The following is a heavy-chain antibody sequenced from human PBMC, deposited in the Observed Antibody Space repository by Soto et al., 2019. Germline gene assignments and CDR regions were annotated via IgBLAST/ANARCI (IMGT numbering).Heavy chain of an antibody. Sequence: GASVKVSCKASGGTFSSYAISWVRQAPGQGLEWMGGIIPIFGTANYAQKFQGRVTITADKSTSTAYMELSSLRSEDTAVYYCARTYYYDSSGYYSFDYWGQGTLVTVSS. J-gene: IGHJ4*02. D-gene: IGHD3-22*01. V-gene: IGHV1-69*06. CDR3: ARTYYYDSSGYYSFDY. CDR2: IIPIFGTA. CDR1: GGTFSSYA.